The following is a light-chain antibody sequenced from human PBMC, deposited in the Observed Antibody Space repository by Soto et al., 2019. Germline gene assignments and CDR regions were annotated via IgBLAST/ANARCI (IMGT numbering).Light chain of an antibody. V-gene: IGLV1-51*01. CDR3: GAWDSSLSADV. CDR2: DDN. CDR1: SSNIGGNS. Sequence: QSVLTQPPSVSAAPGQKVTISCSVSSSNIGGNSVSWYQQLPGTAPKLLIYDDNRRPSGIPYRFSGYKSGTSATLGITGFQTGDEADYYCGAWDSSLSADVFGKGTKVTVL. J-gene: IGLJ1*01.